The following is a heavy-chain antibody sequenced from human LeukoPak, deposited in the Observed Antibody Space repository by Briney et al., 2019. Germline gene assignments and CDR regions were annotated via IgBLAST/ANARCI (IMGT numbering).Heavy chain of an antibody. D-gene: IGHD3-3*01. CDR2: ISGSGGST. Sequence: PGGSLRLSCAASGFTFSSYAMSWVRQAPGKGLEWVSAISGSGGSTYYADSVKGRFTISRDNSKNTLYLQMNSLRAEDTAVYYCAKPRRFLEGIWPGLDVWGKGTTVTVSS. J-gene: IGHJ6*04. V-gene: IGHV3-23*01. CDR1: GFTFSSYA. CDR3: AKPRRFLEGIWPGLDV.